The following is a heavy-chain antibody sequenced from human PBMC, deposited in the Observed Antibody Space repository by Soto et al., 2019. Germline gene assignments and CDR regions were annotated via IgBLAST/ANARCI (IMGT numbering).Heavy chain of an antibody. V-gene: IGHV4-34*01. Sequence: SETLSLTCAVYGGSFSGYYWSWIRQPPGKGLEWIGEINHSGSTNYNPSLKSRVTISVDTSKNQFSLKLSSVTAADTAVYYCARGGIAAAGPPDYWGQGTLVTVSS. D-gene: IGHD6-13*01. CDR3: ARGGIAAAGPPDY. CDR1: GGSFSGYY. CDR2: INHSGST. J-gene: IGHJ4*02.